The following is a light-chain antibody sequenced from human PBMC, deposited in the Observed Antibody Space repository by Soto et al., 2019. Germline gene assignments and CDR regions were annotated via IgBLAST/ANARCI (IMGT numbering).Light chain of an antibody. CDR3: SSYTTSSTYV. Sequence: QSVLTQPASVSGSPGQSITISCTGTSSDVGGYHYVSWYQQYPGKAPKVMIYDVSNRPSGVSNRFSGSKSGNTASLTISGLQAEFEADYYCSSYTTSSTYVFGTGNKVTVL. V-gene: IGLV2-14*01. CDR2: DVS. CDR1: SSDVGGYHY. J-gene: IGLJ1*01.